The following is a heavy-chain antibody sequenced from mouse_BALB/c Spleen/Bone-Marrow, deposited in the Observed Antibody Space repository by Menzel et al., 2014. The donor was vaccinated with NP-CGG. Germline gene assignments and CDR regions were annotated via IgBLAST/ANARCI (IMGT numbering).Heavy chain of an antibody. D-gene: IGHD2-12*01. CDR1: GYTFTSYY. CDR3: TRSRRAMDH. CDR2: INPSNGGT. J-gene: IGHJ4*01. Sequence: LVESGAELVKPGASVKLSCKASGYTFTSYYMCWVKQRPGQGLEWIGGINPSNGGTNFNEKFKSKATLTVDKSSSTAYMSLSSLTSEDSAVYYCTRSRRAMDHWGQGTSVTVSS. V-gene: IGHV1S81*02.